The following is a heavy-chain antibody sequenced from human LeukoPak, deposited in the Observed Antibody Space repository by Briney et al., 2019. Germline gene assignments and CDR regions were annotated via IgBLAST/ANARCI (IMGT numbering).Heavy chain of an antibody. CDR2: ISTNTGNP. D-gene: IGHD5-24*01. Sequence: GASVKVSCKTSGYTFIGYSINWLRQAPGQGLEWMGWISTNTGNPTYAQGFTGRFVFSLDTSVSTAYLQISSLKVEDTAVYYCARDAATINFDSWGQGTLVTVSS. CDR1: GYTFIGYS. CDR3: ARDAATINFDS. V-gene: IGHV7-4-1*02. J-gene: IGHJ4*02.